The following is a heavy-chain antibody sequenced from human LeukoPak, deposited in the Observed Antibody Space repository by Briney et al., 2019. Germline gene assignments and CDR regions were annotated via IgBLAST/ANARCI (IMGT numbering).Heavy chain of an antibody. V-gene: IGHV4-59*01. CDR3: ARAGNYYYSSGYSHFNY. CDR2: VYHSGST. CDR1: GASISSDY. D-gene: IGHD3-22*01. Sequence: SETLSLTCTVSGASISSDYWNWIRQPPGKGLEWIGHVYHSGSTNYNPSLKSRVTISVDTSKNQFSLKLSSVTAADTAVYYCARAGNYYYSSGYSHFNYWGQGTLVTVSS. J-gene: IGHJ4*02.